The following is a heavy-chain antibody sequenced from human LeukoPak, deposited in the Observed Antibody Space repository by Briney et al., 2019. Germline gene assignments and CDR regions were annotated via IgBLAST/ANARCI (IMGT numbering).Heavy chain of an antibody. Sequence: SETLSLTCTVSGGSISSYYWSWIRQPPGKGLEWIGYIYYSGSTNYSPSLKSRVTISVDTSKNQFSLKLSSVTAADTAVYYCAGSSSWYVFDYWGQGTLVTVSS. CDR3: AGSSSWYVFDY. V-gene: IGHV4-59*01. CDR1: GGSISSYY. CDR2: IYYSGST. D-gene: IGHD6-13*01. J-gene: IGHJ4*02.